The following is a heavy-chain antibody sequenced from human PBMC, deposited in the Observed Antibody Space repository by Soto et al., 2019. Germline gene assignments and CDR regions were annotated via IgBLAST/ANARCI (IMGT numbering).Heavy chain of an antibody. CDR1: GFTFSSYG. D-gene: IGHD2-2*01. V-gene: IGHV3-30*18. CDR2: ISYDGSNK. CDR3: AKDIVVVLTYGMDV. Sequence: PGGSLRLSCAASGFTFSSYGMHWVRQAPGKGLEWVAVISYDGSNKYYADSVKGRFTISRDNSKNTLYLQMNSLRAEDTAVYYYAKDIVVVLTYGMDVWGQGTTVTVSS. J-gene: IGHJ6*02.